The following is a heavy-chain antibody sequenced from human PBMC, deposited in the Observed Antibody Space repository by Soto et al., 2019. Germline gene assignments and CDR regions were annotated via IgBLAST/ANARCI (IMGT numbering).Heavy chain of an antibody. CDR3: AKPRYSSGWYDAFDI. D-gene: IGHD6-19*01. Sequence: PGGSLRLSCAASGFTFSSYGMHWVRQAPGKGLEWVAVISYDGSNKYYADSVKGRFTISRDNSKNTLYLQMNSLRAEDTAVYYCAKPRYSSGWYDAFDIWGQGTMVTVSS. J-gene: IGHJ3*02. V-gene: IGHV3-30*18. CDR1: GFTFSSYG. CDR2: ISYDGSNK.